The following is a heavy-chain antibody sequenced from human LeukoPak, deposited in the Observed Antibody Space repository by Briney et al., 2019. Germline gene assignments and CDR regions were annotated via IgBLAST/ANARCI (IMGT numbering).Heavy chain of an antibody. CDR3: ARGDLRYFDWLLLY. CDR1: GGTFSSYA. CDR2: IIPIFGTA. D-gene: IGHD3-9*01. J-gene: IGHJ4*02. Sequence: SVKVSYKASGGTFSSYAISWVRQAPGQGLEWMGGIIPIFGTANYAQQFQGRVTLTPDESTSTAYLELSSLRSEDTAVYYCARGDLRYFDWLLLYWGQGTLVTVSS. V-gene: IGHV1-69*13.